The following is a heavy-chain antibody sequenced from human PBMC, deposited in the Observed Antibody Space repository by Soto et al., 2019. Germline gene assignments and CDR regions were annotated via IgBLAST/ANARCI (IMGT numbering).Heavy chain of an antibody. J-gene: IGHJ4*02. D-gene: IGHD2-15*01. CDR3: AKSRKDIVVVVAATPATYYFDY. CDR2: ISGSGGST. CDR1: GFTFSSYA. Sequence: EVQLLESGGGLVQPGGSLRLSCAASGFTFSSYAMSWVRQAPGKGLEWVSAISGSGGSTYYADSVKGRFTISRDNSKNTLYLQMNSLRAEDTAVYYCAKSRKDIVVVVAATPATYYFDYWGQGTLVTVSS. V-gene: IGHV3-23*01.